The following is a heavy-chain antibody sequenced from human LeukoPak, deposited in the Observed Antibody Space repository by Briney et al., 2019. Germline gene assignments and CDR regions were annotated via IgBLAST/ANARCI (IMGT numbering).Heavy chain of an antibody. CDR3: ARDEDTAMVTGGLDY. D-gene: IGHD5-18*01. Sequence: GGSLRLSCVASGFTFSSYAMMWVRQAPGKGLEWVSSISSSSSYIYYADSVKGRFTISRDNAKNSLYLQMNSLRAEDTAVYYCARDEDTAMVTGGLDYWGQGTLVTVSS. V-gene: IGHV3-21*01. CDR1: GFTFSSYA. CDR2: ISSSSSYI. J-gene: IGHJ4*02.